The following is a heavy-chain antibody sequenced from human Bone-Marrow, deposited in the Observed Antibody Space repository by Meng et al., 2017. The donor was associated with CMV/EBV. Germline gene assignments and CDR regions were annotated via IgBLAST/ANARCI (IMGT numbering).Heavy chain of an antibody. J-gene: IGHJ4*02. D-gene: IGHD6-6*01. CDR2: ISHYNGDT. CDR3: ARVHISSSYKGEY. CDR1: GYTFTSYG. Sequence: ASVKVSCKASGYTFTSYGISWVRQAPGQGLEWMGWISHYNGDTNYAQKVQGRVTMTTDTSTRTAYMELRSLRSDYTAVYYCARVHISSSYKGEYWGQGTLVTVSS. V-gene: IGHV1-18*04.